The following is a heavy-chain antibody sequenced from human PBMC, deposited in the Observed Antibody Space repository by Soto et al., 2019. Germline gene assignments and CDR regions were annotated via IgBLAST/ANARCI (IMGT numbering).Heavy chain of an antibody. CDR2: ISYDGSNK. V-gene: IGHV3-30-3*01. Sequence: QVQLVESGGGVVQPGRSLRLSCAASGFTFSSYAMHWVRQAPGKGLEWVAVISYDGSNKYYADSVKGRFTISRDNSKNTLYLQMNSLRAEDTAVYYCARVATRITMIVDHGMDVWGQGTTVTVSS. CDR3: ARVATRITMIVDHGMDV. J-gene: IGHJ6*02. CDR1: GFTFSSYA. D-gene: IGHD3-22*01.